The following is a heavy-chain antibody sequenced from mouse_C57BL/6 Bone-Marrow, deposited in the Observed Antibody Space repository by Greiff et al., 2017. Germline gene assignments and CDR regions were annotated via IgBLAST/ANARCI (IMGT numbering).Heavy chain of an antibody. CDR2: ISSGGSYT. Sequence: EVQGVESGGDLVKPGGSLKLSCAASGFTFSSYGMSWVRQTPDKRLEWVATISSGGSYTYYPDSVKGRFTISRDNAKNTLYLQMSSLKSEDTAMYYCARPYYGSSPFAYWGQGTLVTVSA. V-gene: IGHV5-6*01. J-gene: IGHJ3*01. D-gene: IGHD1-1*01. CDR1: GFTFSSYG. CDR3: ARPYYGSSPFAY.